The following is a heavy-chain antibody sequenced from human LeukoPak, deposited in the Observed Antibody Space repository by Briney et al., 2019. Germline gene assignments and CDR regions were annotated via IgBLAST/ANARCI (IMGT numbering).Heavy chain of an antibody. D-gene: IGHD6-13*01. CDR1: GGSFSGYY. Sequence: PSETLSLTCAVYGGSFSGYYWSWIRQPPGKGLEWVGEINHSGSTNYNPSLKSRVTISVDTSKNQFSLELSSVTAADTAVYYCARGGRARRQYSRSWYPDAFEIWGQGTMVTVSS. V-gene: IGHV4-34*01. CDR3: ARGGRARRQYSRSWYPDAFEI. J-gene: IGHJ3*02. CDR2: INHSGST.